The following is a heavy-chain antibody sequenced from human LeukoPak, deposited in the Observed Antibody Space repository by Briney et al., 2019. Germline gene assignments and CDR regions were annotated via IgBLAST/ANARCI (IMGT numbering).Heavy chain of an antibody. CDR1: GFTFSSYA. CDR2: ISYDGSNK. CDR3: ARDRYYYDSSGYYSPPY. J-gene: IGHJ4*02. Sequence: PGGSLRVSCAASGFTFSSYAMHWVRQAPGKGLEWVAVISYDGSNKYYADSVKGRFTISRDNSKNTLYLQMNSLRAEDTAVYYCARDRYYYDSSGYYSPPYWGQGTLVTVSS. D-gene: IGHD3-22*01. V-gene: IGHV3-30-3*01.